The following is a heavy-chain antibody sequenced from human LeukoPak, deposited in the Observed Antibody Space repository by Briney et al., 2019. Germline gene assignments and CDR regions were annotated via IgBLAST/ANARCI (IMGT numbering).Heavy chain of an antibody. J-gene: IGHJ4*02. Sequence: PGGSLRLSCAASGFTFDDYAMPWVRQAPGKGLEWVSGISWNSGSIGYADSVKGRFTISRDNAKNSLYLQMNSLRAEDTALYYCAKDSSSWYYFDYWGQGTLVTVSS. CDR2: ISWNSGSI. D-gene: IGHD6-13*01. CDR3: AKDSSSWYYFDY. CDR1: GFTFDDYA. V-gene: IGHV3-9*01.